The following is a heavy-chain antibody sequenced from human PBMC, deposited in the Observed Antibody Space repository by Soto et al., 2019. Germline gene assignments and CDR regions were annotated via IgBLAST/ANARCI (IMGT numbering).Heavy chain of an antibody. CDR2: IWYDGSNK. CDR3: ARDRRRDGYNFVY. J-gene: IGHJ4*02. CDR1: GFTFSSYG. Sequence: QVQLVESGGGVVQPGRSLRLSCAASGFTFSSYGMHWVRQAPGKGLEWVAVIWYDGSNKYYADSVKGRFTISRDNSKNTLYLKMNSLRAEDTAVYYCARDRRRDGYNFVYWGQGTLVTVSS. D-gene: IGHD5-12*01. V-gene: IGHV3-33*01.